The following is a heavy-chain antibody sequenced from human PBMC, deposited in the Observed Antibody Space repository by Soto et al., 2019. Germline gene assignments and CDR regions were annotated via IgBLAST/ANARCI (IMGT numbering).Heavy chain of an antibody. CDR3: GRAHYGDYGYGMDV. D-gene: IGHD4-17*01. J-gene: IGHJ6*02. Sequence: QLQLQESGSGLVKPSQTLSLTSAVSGGSISSGGYTWSWIRQPPGKGLEWIGYIYHSGSPYYNPSLKSRVPISVDRSKNQCSRKLSSVTAADTAVYYCGRAHYGDYGYGMDVWGQGTTVTVSS. CDR2: IYHSGSP. V-gene: IGHV4-30-2*01. CDR1: GGSISSGGYT.